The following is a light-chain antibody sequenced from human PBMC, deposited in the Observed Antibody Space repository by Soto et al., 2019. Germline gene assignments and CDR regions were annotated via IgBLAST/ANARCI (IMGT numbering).Light chain of an antibody. V-gene: IGKV3-15*01. CDR2: GAS. J-gene: IGKJ4*01. CDR1: QGVSSD. Sequence: EIVMTQSPATLSVSPGERATLSCRASQGVSSDLAWYQQKSGQAPRLLIYGASTRATGIPARFSGSGSGTEFTLTISSLQSEDFAVYYCQHYNNWPLTFGGGTKVDIK. CDR3: QHYNNWPLT.